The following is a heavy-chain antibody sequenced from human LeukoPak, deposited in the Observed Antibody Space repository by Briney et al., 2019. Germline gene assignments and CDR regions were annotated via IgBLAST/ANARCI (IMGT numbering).Heavy chain of an antibody. V-gene: IGHV1-2*02. CDR3: ARHPAFDI. J-gene: IGHJ3*02. CDR2: INPNSGDT. CDR1: GYTFTDYY. Sequence: ASVTVSCKTSGYTFTDYYMHWVRQAPGQGLEWMGWINPNSGDTNYAQKFQGRVTVTRDTSISTAYMELTRLRSDDTAVYYCARHPAFDIWGQGTMVIVS.